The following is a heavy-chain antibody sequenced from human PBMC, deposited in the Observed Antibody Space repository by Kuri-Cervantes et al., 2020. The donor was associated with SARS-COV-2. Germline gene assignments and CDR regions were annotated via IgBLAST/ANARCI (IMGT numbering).Heavy chain of an antibody. D-gene: IGHD5-18*01. CDR2: ISGSGGST. V-gene: IGHV3-23*01. CDR3: VTPRGYSYGPFDY. J-gene: IGHJ4*02. CDR1: GFTVSSNY. Sequence: LSLTCAASGFTVSSNYMSWVRQAPGKGLEWVSAISGSGGSTYYADSVKGRFTISRDNSKNTLYLQMNSLRAEDTAVYYCVTPRGYSYGPFDYWGQGTLVTVSS.